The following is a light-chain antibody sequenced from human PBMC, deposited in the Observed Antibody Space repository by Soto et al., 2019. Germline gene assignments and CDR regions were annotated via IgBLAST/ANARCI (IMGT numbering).Light chain of an antibody. CDR1: SGHSSYA. V-gene: IGLV4-69*01. CDR3: QTWGTGPVV. J-gene: IGLJ2*01. Sequence: QSVLTQSPSASASLGASVKLTCTLSSGHSSYAIAWHQQQPEKGPRYLMKLNSDGSHSKGDGIPDRFSGSSSGAERYLTICSRQCEGEADYYCQTWGTGPVVFGGGTKVTVL. CDR2: LNSDGSH.